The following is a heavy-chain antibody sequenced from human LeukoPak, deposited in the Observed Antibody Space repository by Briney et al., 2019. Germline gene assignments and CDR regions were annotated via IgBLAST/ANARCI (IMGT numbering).Heavy chain of an antibody. CDR2: IKSKTDGGTT. D-gene: IGHD3-3*01. V-gene: IGHV3-15*01. CDR3: TKLPYDFWSGYEFGTS. CDR1: GFTFSNAW. Sequence: GGSLRLSCAASGFTFSNAWMSWVRQAPGKGLEWVGRIKSKTDGGTTDYAAPVKGRFTISRDDSKNTLYLQMNSLKTEDTAVYYCTKLPYDFWSGYEFGTSWGQGTLVTVSS. J-gene: IGHJ4*02.